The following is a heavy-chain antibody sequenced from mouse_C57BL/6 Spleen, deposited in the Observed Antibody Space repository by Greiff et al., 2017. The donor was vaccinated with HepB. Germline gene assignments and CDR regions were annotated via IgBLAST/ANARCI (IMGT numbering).Heavy chain of an antibody. CDR2: IYPGDGDT. V-gene: IGHV1-80*01. D-gene: IGHD2-5*01. CDR3: ARVTNYSNYVDY. J-gene: IGHJ2*01. CDR1: GYAFSSYW. Sequence: VQLQQSGAELVKPGASVKISCKASGYAFSSYWMNWVKQRPGKGLEWIGQIYPGDGDTNYNGKFKGKATLTADKSSSTAYMQLSSLTSEDSAVYFCARVTNYSNYVDYWGQGTTLTVSS.